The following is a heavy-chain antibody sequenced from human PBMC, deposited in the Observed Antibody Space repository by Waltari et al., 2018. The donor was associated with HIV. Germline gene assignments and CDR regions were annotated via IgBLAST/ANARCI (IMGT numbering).Heavy chain of an antibody. D-gene: IGHD2-21*02. V-gene: IGHV4-61*02. CDR2: IYTSGST. CDR3: ARGCEVVTAWGTDAFDI. J-gene: IGHJ3*02. Sequence: QVQLQESGPGLVKPSQTLSLTCTVSGGSISSGSYYWSWIRQPAGKGLEWIWRIYTSGSTNYNPSLKSRVTISVDTSKNQFSLKLSSVTAADTAVYYCARGCEVVTAWGTDAFDIWGQGTMVTVSS. CDR1: GGSISSGSYY.